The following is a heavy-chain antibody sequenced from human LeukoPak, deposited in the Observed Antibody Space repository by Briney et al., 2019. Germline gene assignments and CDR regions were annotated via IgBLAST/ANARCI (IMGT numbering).Heavy chain of an antibody. V-gene: IGHV1-18*01. Sequence: ASVKVSCKASGYTFTSYGISWVRQAPGQGLEWMGWSSAYNGNTNYAQKLQGRVTMTTDTSTSTAYMELRSLRSDDTAVYYCARDHPPSIVVVPAADYYYYGMDVWGQGTTVTVSS. CDR2: SSAYNGNT. CDR3: ARDHPPSIVVVPAADYYYYGMDV. J-gene: IGHJ6*02. CDR1: GYTFTSYG. D-gene: IGHD2-2*01.